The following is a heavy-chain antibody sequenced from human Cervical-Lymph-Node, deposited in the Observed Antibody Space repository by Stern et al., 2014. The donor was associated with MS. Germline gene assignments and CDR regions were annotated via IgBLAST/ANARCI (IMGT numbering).Heavy chain of an antibody. D-gene: IGHD3-10*01. CDR1: KYTFSDYY. CDR2: FNPTSGGA. Sequence: QVQLVQSGAEVKKPGASERVSCKASKYTFSDYYIHWVRQAPGQGLEWMGRFNPTSGGANYAQKVQGRVTMTMYQSINTAYMDLSSLRSDDSAVYYCAKYGSGSHYYAPSPQNGLDVWGQGTTVTVSS. V-gene: IGHV1-2*06. J-gene: IGHJ6*02. CDR3: AKYGSGSHYYAPSPQNGLDV.